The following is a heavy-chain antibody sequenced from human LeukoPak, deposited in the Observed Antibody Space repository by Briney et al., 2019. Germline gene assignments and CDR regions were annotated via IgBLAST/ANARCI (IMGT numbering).Heavy chain of an antibody. CDR3: ARGSRNIPEFG. D-gene: IGHD1-14*01. CDR1: GGTFSSYA. J-gene: IGHJ4*02. V-gene: IGHV1-18*01. Sequence: ASVKVSCKASGGTFSSYAISWVRQAPGQGLEWMGWISAYNGNTNYAQKLQGRVTMTTDTSTSTAYMELRSLRSDDTAVYYCARGSRNIPEFGWGQGTLVTVSS. CDR2: ISAYNGNT.